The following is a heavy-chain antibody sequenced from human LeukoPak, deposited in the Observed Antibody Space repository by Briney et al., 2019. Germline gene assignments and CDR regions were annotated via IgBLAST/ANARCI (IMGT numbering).Heavy chain of an antibody. D-gene: IGHD6-6*01. V-gene: IGHV3-33*01. Sequence: PGRSLRLSCAASGFTFRSYGMHWVRQAPGKGLEWVAVIRYDGSNKYYTDSVKGRFTISRDNSKNTLYLQMNSLRAEDTAVYYCAREVAYSSFFEAFDIWGQGTMVTVSS. J-gene: IGHJ3*02. CDR2: IRYDGSNK. CDR3: AREVAYSSFFEAFDI. CDR1: GFTFRSYG.